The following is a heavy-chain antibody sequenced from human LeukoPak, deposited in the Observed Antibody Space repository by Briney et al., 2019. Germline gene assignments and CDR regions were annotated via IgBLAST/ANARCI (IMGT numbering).Heavy chain of an antibody. CDR2: IKSKTDGGTT. CDR3: TTEGIAVAEYYFDY. V-gene: IGHV3-15*01. J-gene: IGHJ4*02. CDR1: GFTFSNAW. D-gene: IGHD6-19*01. Sequence: GGSLRLSCAASGFTFSNAWMSWVRQAPGKGLEWVGRIKSKTDGGTTDYAAPVKGRFTISRDDSKNTLYLQMNSLKTEDTAVYYCTTEGIAVAEYYFDYWGQGTLVTVSS.